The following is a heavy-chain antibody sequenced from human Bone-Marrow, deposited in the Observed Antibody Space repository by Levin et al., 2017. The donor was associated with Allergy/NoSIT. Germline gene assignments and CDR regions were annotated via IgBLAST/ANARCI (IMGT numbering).Heavy chain of an antibody. J-gene: IGHJ6*03. CDR3: AKVGALWFGEFSSFFFYMDV. D-gene: IGHD3-10*01. CDR2: ISNDGNKI. V-gene: IGHV3-30*18. CDR1: RFAFSDYV. Sequence: GESLKISCTGSRFAFSDYVMHWVRQAPGKGLEWVAVISNDGNKIYFADAVKGRFTISRDNSKNTLYLQMNNLKTEDTAVYYCAKVGALWFGEFSSFFFYMDVWGKGTTVIVSS.